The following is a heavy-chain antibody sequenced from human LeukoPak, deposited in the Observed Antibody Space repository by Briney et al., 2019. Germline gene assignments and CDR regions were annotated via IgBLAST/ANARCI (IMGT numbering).Heavy chain of an antibody. J-gene: IGHJ4*02. V-gene: IGHV3-7*01. CDR1: GGSITSPHYY. CDR3: AREDDWNYEDY. D-gene: IGHD1-7*01. Sequence: ETLSLTCTVSGGSITSPHYYWGWVRQAPGKGLEWVANIKQDGSEKYYVNSVKGRFTISRDNAKNSLYLQMNSLRAEDTAIYYCAREDDWNYEDYWGQGTLVTVSS. CDR2: IKQDGSEK.